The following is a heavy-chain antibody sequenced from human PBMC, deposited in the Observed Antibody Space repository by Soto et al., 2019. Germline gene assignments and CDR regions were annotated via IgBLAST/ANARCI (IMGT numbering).Heavy chain of an antibody. CDR3: ARQKSITIFGVVIEYPHWFDP. Sequence: SETLSLTCTVSGGSISSSSYYWGWIRQPPGKGLEWIGSIYYSGSTYYNPYLKSRVTISVDTSKYQFSLKLSSVTAADTAVYYCARQKSITIFGVVIEYPHWFDPWGQGTLVTVSS. J-gene: IGHJ5*02. D-gene: IGHD3-3*01. CDR1: GGSISSSSYY. V-gene: IGHV4-39*01. CDR2: IYYSGST.